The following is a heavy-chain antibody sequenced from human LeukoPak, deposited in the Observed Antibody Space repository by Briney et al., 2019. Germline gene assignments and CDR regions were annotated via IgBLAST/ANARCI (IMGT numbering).Heavy chain of an antibody. J-gene: IGHJ2*01. CDR2: ITASSGGT. CDR1: GFPFSSYA. V-gene: IGHV3-23*01. D-gene: IGHD3-22*01. CDR3: AKIRFYYDSSFDYWYFDL. Sequence: PGGSLRLSCAASGFPFSSYAMGWVRQAPRKGLECVSGITASSGGTYYADSVKGRFTISRDNSKNTLYLQINSLRAEDTAIYYCAKIRFYYDSSFDYWYFDLWGRGTLVTVSS.